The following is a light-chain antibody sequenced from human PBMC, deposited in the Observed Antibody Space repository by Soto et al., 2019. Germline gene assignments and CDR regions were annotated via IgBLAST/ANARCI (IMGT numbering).Light chain of an antibody. CDR3: QHYVSLPFT. J-gene: IGKJ3*01. CDR1: QSVSTNY. CDR2: AAS. V-gene: IGKV3-20*01. Sequence: EIVLTQSPGTLSLSPGERATLSCRASQSVSTNYLAWYQQKPGQAPSLLIYAASSRATGIPDRFSGSGSVTYFPLIISRLQPEDFAVYSCQHYVSLPFTFGPGTQVDIK.